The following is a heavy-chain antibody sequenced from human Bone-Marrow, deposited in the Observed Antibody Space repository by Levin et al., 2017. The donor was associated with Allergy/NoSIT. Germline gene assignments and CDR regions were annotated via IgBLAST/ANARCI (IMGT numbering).Heavy chain of an antibody. J-gene: IGHJ6*02. CDR2: INPNTGVT. V-gene: IGHV1-2*02. D-gene: IGHD3-3*01. Sequence: ASVKVSCKASGYTFTGQYIHWVRQAPGQGLEWMGWINPNTGVTKYAQKFQGRVTMTRDTSISTAYMEVASLSSADTAVFFFARDGPQNDVWSGQPHHLPFIYYGMDVWGQGTTVIVSS. CDR1: GYTFTGQY. CDR3: ARDGPQNDVWSGQPHHLPFIYYGMDV.